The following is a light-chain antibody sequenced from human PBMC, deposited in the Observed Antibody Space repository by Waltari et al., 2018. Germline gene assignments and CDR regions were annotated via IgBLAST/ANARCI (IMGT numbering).Light chain of an antibody. J-gene: IGLJ1*01. V-gene: IGLV2-14*03. CDR2: DVS. Sequence: QSALTQPASVSGSPGQSITLSCTGTSSDIGNYNYVSRYQHHPGNAPKLMIYDVSNRPSGVSNRFSGSKSGNTASLTISGLQAEDEAVYYCSSYTSSSTLVVFGTGTKVTVL. CDR1: SSDIGNYNY. CDR3: SSYTSSSTLVV.